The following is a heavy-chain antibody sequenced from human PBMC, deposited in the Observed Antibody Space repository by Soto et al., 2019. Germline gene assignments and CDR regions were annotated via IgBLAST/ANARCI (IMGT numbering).Heavy chain of an antibody. D-gene: IGHD3-22*01. CDR2: IYYSGSS. CDR1: GGSITSSEYY. CDR3: ARVVIVVVITTYYYYYGMDV. J-gene: IGHJ6*02. Sequence: SSETLSLTCTVSGGSITSSEYYWAWIRQPPGKGLQFVGTIYYSGSSYSNPSLKSRVTISVDTSKNQFSLKLSSVTAADTAVYYCARVVIVVVITTYYYYYGMDVWGQGTTVTVSS. V-gene: IGHV4-39*07.